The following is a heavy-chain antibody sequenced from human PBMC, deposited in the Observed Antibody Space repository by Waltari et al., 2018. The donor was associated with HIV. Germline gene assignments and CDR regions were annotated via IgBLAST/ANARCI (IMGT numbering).Heavy chain of an antibody. J-gene: IGHJ6*02. CDR2: ISWNRGSI. CDR3: AKDMDGSGSYSHYYYYGMDV. V-gene: IGHV3-9*02. Sequence: EVQLVESGRGLVQPGGSLRLPCEASGIASGGHAMDRLRIPPGKGLEWVSGISWNRGSIGYADSVKGRVTISRDNAKNSLYLQMNSLRAEDTALYYCAKDMDGSGSYSHYYYYGMDVWGQGTTVTVSS. CDR1: GIASGGHA. D-gene: IGHD3-10*01.